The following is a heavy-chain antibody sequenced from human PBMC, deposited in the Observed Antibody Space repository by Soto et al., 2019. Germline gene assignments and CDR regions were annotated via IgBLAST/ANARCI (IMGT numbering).Heavy chain of an antibody. CDR3: ASLNVTTVTTFDY. J-gene: IGHJ4*02. CDR1: GGTFSSYA. D-gene: IGHD4-17*01. CDR2: IIPIFGTA. Sequence: SVKVSCKASGGTFSSYAISWVRQAPGQGLEWMGGIIPIFGTANNAQKFQGRVTITADESTSTAYMELTSLRSDDTAVYYCASLNVTTVTTFDYWGQGTLVTVSS. V-gene: IGHV1-69*13.